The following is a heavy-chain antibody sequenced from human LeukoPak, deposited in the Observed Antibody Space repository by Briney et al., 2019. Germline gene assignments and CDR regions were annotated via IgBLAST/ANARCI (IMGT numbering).Heavy chain of an antibody. J-gene: IGHJ6*02. V-gene: IGHV1-69*13. CDR3: ARKNMVVPAAIPNTYGMDV. Sequence: ASVKVSCKASGGTFSSYAISWVRQAPGHGLEWMGGIIPIFGTANYAQKFQGRVTITADESTSTAYMELSSLRSEDTAVYYCARKNMVVPAAIPNTYGMDVWGQGTTVTVSS. CDR1: GGTFSSYA. CDR2: IIPIFGTA. D-gene: IGHD2-2*01.